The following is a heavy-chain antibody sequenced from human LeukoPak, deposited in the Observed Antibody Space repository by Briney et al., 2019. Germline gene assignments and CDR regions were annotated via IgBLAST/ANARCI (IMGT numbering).Heavy chain of an antibody. Sequence: GSSVKVSCKASGGTFSSYAISWVRQAPGQGLEWMGGIIPIFGTANYAQKFQGRVTITADKSTSTAYMELSSLRSEDTAVYYCAGSILTGYYTGRVDYYYYGMDVWGKGTTVTASS. CDR3: AGSILTGYYTGRVDYYYYGMDV. V-gene: IGHV1-69*06. CDR1: GGTFSSYA. D-gene: IGHD3-9*01. CDR2: IIPIFGTA. J-gene: IGHJ6*04.